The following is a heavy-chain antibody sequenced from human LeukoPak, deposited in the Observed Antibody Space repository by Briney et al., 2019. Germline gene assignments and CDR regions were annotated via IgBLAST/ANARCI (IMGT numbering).Heavy chain of an antibody. D-gene: IGHD2-21*02. CDR3: TRAGGDDKFDS. V-gene: IGHV3-30*04. CDR2: ISYDGRNI. J-gene: IGHJ4*02. Sequence: GGSLRLSCAASGFPFETYSVHWVRQTPGKGLEWVAVISYDGRNIFHADSVKGRFTISRDNSKSTLFLQMNSLRFDDTAMYYCTRAGGDDKFDSWGQGTLVIVSS. CDR1: GFPFETYS.